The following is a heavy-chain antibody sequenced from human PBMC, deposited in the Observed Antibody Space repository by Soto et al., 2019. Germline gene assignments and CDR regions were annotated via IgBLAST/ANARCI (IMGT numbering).Heavy chain of an antibody. J-gene: IGHJ6*02. V-gene: IGHV3-33*01. Sequence: QVQLVESGGGVVQPGESLRLSCAASGFTFSGFGLHWVRQAPGKGLEWVAVVWYDGGNEYYADSMKGRFTISRYNSKNTLYLQLNSLRAEDTAVYYGVRDGGYCSGGSCYSYAMDVWGQGTTVTVSS. CDR3: VRDGGYCSGGSCYSYAMDV. CDR2: VWYDGGNE. CDR1: GFTFSGFG. D-gene: IGHD2-15*01.